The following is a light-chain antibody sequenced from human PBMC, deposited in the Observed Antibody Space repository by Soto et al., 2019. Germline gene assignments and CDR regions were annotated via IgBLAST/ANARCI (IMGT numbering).Light chain of an antibody. J-gene: IGKJ3*01. CDR2: GAS. Sequence: EIVLTQSPGTVSVARGETGTVSCRGSQSVTTNYLAWYQQKRGQPPRFLIYGASSRATGIPDRFSGSGSGTDFTLTISRLEPEDFAVSYCQQYGGSPFTFGPGTKVDSK. CDR1: QSVTTNY. V-gene: IGKV3-20*01. CDR3: QQYGGSPFT.